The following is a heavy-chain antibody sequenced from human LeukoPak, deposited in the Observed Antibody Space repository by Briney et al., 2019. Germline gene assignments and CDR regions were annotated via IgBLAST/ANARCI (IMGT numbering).Heavy chain of an antibody. J-gene: IGHJ4*02. D-gene: IGHD3-22*01. CDR2: IIPIFGIA. CDR1: GGTFSSYA. Sequence: GASVKVSCKASGGTFSSYAISWVRQAPEQGLEWMGRIIPIFGIANYAQKFQGRVTITADKSTSTAYMELSSLRSEDTAVYYCARAQVPDYYDSSGYASFDYWGQGTLVTVSS. V-gene: IGHV1-69*04. CDR3: ARAQVPDYYDSSGYASFDY.